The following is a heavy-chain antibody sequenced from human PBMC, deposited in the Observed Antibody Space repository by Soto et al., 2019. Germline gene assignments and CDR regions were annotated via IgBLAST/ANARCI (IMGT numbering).Heavy chain of an antibody. CDR3: AKAFGAVAVPVNYFDY. CDR1: GFTFSSYG. D-gene: IGHD6-19*01. V-gene: IGHV3-30*18. Sequence: GGSLRLSCAASGFTFSSYGMHWVRQAPGKGLEWVAVISYDGSNKYYADSVKGRFTISRDNSKNTLYLQMNSLRAEDTAVYYCAKAFGAVAVPVNYFDYWGQGTLVTVSS. J-gene: IGHJ4*02. CDR2: ISYDGSNK.